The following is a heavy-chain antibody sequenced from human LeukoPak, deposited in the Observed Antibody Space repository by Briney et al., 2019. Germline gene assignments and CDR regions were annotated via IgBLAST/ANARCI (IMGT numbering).Heavy chain of an antibody. CDR2: IYYSGST. Sequence: PSETLSLTRTVSGGSISSYYWSWIRQPAGKGLEWIGYIYYSGSTNYSPSLKSRVTISVDTSKNQFSLKLSSVTAADTAVYYCARTGESRDNWFDPWGQGTLVTVSS. D-gene: IGHD3-10*01. CDR1: GGSISSYY. V-gene: IGHV4-59*08. CDR3: ARTGESRDNWFDP. J-gene: IGHJ5*02.